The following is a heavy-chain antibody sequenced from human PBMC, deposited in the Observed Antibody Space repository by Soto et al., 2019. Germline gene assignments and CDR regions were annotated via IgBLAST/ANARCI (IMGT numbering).Heavy chain of an antibody. CDR3: ARPTQYSSGWYGNY. CDR2: IYPGDSDT. V-gene: IGHV5-51*01. D-gene: IGHD6-19*01. J-gene: IGHJ4*02. Sequence: PGESLKISCKGSGYSFTSYWIGWVRQMPGKGLEWMGIIYPGDSDTRYSPSFQGQVTITVDKSTSTAYLQWNTLKASDTAMYYCARPTQYSSGWYGNYSGQGPLVTLSS. CDR1: GYSFTSYW.